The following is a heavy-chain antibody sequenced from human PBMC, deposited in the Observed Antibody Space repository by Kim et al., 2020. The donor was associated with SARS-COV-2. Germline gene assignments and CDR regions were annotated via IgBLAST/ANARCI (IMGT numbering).Heavy chain of an antibody. CDR3: ARESSTIGNYYYYGMDV. V-gene: IGHV3-33*01. CDR1: GFTFSSYG. CDR2: IWYDGSNK. D-gene: IGHD5-12*01. J-gene: IGHJ6*02. Sequence: GGSLRLSCAASGFTFSSYGMHWVRQAPGKGLEWVAVIWYDGSNKYYADSVKGRFTISRDNSKNTLYLQMNSLRAEDTAVYYCARESSTIGNYYYYGMDVWGQGTTVTVSS.